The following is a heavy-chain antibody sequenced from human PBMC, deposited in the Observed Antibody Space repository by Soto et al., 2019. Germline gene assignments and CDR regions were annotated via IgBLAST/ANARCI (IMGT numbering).Heavy chain of an antibody. CDR2: IWYDGSNK. D-gene: IGHD3-3*01. J-gene: IGHJ6*02. Sequence: HPGGSLRLSCAASGFTFSSYGMHWVRQAPGKGLEWVAVIWYDGSNKYYADSVKGRFTISRDNSKNTLYLQMNSLRAGDTAVYYCARDQEWQGYYYYYGMDVWGQGTTVTVSS. CDR1: GFTFSSYG. CDR3: ARDQEWQGYYYYYGMDV. V-gene: IGHV3-33*01.